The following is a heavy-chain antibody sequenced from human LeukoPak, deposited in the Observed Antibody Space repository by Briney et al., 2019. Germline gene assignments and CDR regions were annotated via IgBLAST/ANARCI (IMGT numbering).Heavy chain of an antibody. CDR3: ARRGAKKNSNYGLLDY. V-gene: IGHV4-39*01. CDR2: IYYTGST. CDR1: GGSIGSSDYY. D-gene: IGHD4-11*01. J-gene: IGHJ4*02. Sequence: PSETLSLTCSVSGGSIGSSDYYWGWIRQPPGKGLERIGNIYYTGSTYYNPSLKSRVTISVDTSKNQFSLQLISVTAADTAVYYCARRGAKKNSNYGLLDYWGQGALVTVSS.